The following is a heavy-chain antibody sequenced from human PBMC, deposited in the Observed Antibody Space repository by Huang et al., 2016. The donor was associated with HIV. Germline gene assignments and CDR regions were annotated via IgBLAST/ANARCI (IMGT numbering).Heavy chain of an antibody. J-gene: IGHJ6*02. CDR2: ISHDGSNK. CDR3: VKDRGPIVVVNAMNGMDV. CDR1: GFTFSSYG. V-gene: IGHV3-30*18. Sequence: QVQLVESGGGVVQPGRSLRLSCAASGFTFSSYGMHWVRQAPGKGLEWVAIISHDGSNKYYADFVKGRLTISRDNSKNTLYRQMNSLRPEDTAVYYCVKDRGPIVVVNAMNGMDVWGQGTTVTVSS. D-gene: IGHD2-21*01.